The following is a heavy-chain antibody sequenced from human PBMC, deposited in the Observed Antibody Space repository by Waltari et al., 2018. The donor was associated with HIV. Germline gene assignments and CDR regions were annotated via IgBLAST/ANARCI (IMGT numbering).Heavy chain of an antibody. J-gene: IGHJ6*02. CDR2: INAVNGNT. V-gene: IGHV1-3*01. Sequence: QVQLVQSGAEVKKPGASVKVSCKASGYTFTSYSMHWVRQAPGRRFEWMGWINAVNGNTKYSQRMQGRVTITRDTSASTAYMELTSLRSEDTAVYYCAREKNIPEKYHGMDVWGQGTTVTVSS. CDR1: GYTFTSYS. CDR3: AREKNIPEKYHGMDV.